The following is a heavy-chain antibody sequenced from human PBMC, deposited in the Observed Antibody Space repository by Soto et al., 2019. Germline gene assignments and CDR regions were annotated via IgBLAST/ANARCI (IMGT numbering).Heavy chain of an antibody. D-gene: IGHD4-17*01. CDR3: ARDVRRGWFDP. V-gene: IGHV4-30-2*01. CDR2: IYHSGST. Sequence: SSETLSLTXAVSGGSISSGGYSWSWIRQPPGKGLEWIGYIYHSGSTYYNPSLKSRVTISVDRSKNQFSLKLSSVTAADTAVYYCARDVRRGWFDPWGQGTLVTVSS. CDR1: GGSISSGGYS. J-gene: IGHJ5*02.